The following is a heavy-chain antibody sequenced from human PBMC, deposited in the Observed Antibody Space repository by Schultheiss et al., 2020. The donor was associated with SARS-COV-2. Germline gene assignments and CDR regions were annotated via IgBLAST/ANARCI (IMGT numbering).Heavy chain of an antibody. D-gene: IGHD1-26*01. Sequence: SETLSLTCTVSGGSISSYYWSWIRQPAGKGLEWIGRIYTSGSTNYNPSLKRRVTMSVDTSKNQFSLKLSSLTAADTAVYYCARGWEGRPTFDYWGQGTLVTVAS. CDR2: IYTSGST. V-gene: IGHV4-4*07. J-gene: IGHJ4*02. CDR1: GGSISSYY. CDR3: ARGWEGRPTFDY.